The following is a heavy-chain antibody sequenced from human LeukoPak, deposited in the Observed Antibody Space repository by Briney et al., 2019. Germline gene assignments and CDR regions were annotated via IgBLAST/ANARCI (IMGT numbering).Heavy chain of an antibody. CDR1: GFTFDDYA. D-gene: IGHD6-19*01. Sequence: GGSLRLSCAASGFTFDDYAMHWVRQAPGKGLEWVSGISWNSGSIGYADSAKGRFTISRDNAKNSLYLQMNSLRAEDTASYYCAKGAGYSSGWYPGSYFDLWGRGTLVTVSS. V-gene: IGHV3-9*01. CDR2: ISWNSGSI. J-gene: IGHJ2*01. CDR3: AKGAGYSSGWYPGSYFDL.